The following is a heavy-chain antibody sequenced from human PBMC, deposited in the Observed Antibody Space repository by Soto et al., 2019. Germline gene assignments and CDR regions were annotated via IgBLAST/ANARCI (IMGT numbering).Heavy chain of an antibody. CDR1: GFTFSSYA. CDR2: ISGSGGST. V-gene: IGHV3-23*01. J-gene: IGHJ4*02. CDR3: AKVSYPVLCVY. Sequence: EVQLLESGGGLVQPGGYLRLSCAASGFTFSSYAMSWVRQAPGKGLEWVSAISGSGGSTYYADSVKGRFTISRDNTNNTLYLQLNALRAEETAGYYCAKVSYPVLCVYLGQGPQVTVSS. D-gene: IGHD2-2*01.